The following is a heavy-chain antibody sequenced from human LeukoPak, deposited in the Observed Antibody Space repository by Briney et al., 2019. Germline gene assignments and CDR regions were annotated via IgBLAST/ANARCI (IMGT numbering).Heavy chain of an antibody. CDR3: ARRPAYTKSWFY. CDR1: GYNFASYW. CDR2: IYPGDSDT. V-gene: IGHV5-51*01. Sequence: GESLKISCKGSGYNFASYWIVWVRQMPGKGLECMGIIYPGDSDTKYSPSFQGQVTISADKSINTAYLQWSSLEASDTAIYYCARRPAYTKSWFYWGQGTLVTVSS. J-gene: IGHJ4*02. D-gene: IGHD6-13*01.